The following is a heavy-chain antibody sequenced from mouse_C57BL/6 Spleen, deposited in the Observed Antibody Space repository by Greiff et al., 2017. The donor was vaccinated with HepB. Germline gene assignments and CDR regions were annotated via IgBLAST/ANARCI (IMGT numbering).Heavy chain of an antibody. Sequence: EVKVEESGPELVKPGDSVKISCKASGYSFTGYFMNWVMQSHGKSLEWIGRINPYNGDTFYNQKFKGKATLIVDKSSSTAHMELRSLTSEDSAVYYCARLGPYYFDYWGQGTTLTVSS. J-gene: IGHJ2*01. V-gene: IGHV1-20*01. D-gene: IGHD4-1*01. CDR1: GYSFTGYF. CDR3: ARLGPYYFDY. CDR2: INPYNGDT.